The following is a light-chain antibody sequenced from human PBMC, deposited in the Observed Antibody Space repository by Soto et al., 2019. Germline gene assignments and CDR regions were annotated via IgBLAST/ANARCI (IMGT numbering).Light chain of an antibody. V-gene: IGKV3-15*01. CDR3: QHYHGWPIN. CDR1: QSVSSH. J-gene: IGKJ5*01. CDR2: DAS. Sequence: EIVMTQSPATLSVSPGEGATVSCRASQSVSSHLAWYQHKPGQAPRLLFYDASTRATGIPARFSGSGSGTEFTFTIRSLQSEDFAVYYCQHYHGWPINFGQGTRLEIK.